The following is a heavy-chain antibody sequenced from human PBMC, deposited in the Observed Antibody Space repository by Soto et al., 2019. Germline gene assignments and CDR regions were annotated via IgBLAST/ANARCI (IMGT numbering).Heavy chain of an antibody. J-gene: IGHJ4*02. D-gene: IGHD3-9*01. CDR1: GDSVSSNSAA. V-gene: IGHV6-1*01. Sequence: PSQTLSLTCAISGDSVSSNSAAWSWIRQSPSRGLEWLGRTFYRSDWNYDYAESVESRIIINPDTSKNQLSLNLNSVTAADTAVYYCARPGLDWGSLEYWGQGTRVTVSS. CDR2: TFYRSDWNY. CDR3: ARPGLDWGSLEY.